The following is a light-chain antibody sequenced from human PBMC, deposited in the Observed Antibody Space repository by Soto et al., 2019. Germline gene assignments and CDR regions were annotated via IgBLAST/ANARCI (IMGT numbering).Light chain of an antibody. Sequence: DIQMTQSPSSLSASIGDSVTITCRPSQGISNYLNWYQQKPGKAPKVLIYAASNLEDGVPSRFSGRGFYTDFTPTISSLQPDDFATYYCQQSYSLPRTFGQRTKLDIK. CDR3: QQSYSLPRT. J-gene: IGKJ2*01. CDR1: QGISNY. V-gene: IGKV1-39*01. CDR2: AAS.